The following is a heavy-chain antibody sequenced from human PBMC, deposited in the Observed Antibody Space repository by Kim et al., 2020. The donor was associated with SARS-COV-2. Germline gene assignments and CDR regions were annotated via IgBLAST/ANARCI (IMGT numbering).Heavy chain of an antibody. D-gene: IGHD6-13*01. CDR2: INHSGST. CDR3: ARGCYSPGSWYRLPAPFDP. CDR1: GGSFSGYY. Sequence: SETLSLTCAVYGGSFSGYYWSWIRQPPGKGLEWIGEINHSGSTNYNPSLKSRVTISVDTSKNQFSLKLSSVTAADTAVYYCARGCYSPGSWYRLPAPFDPWGQGTLVTVSS. V-gene: IGHV4-34*01. J-gene: IGHJ5*02.